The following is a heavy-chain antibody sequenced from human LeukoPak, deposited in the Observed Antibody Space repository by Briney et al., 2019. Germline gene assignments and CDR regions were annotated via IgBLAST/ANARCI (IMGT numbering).Heavy chain of an antibody. CDR3: ARKYCSSTSCSDELDDY. Sequence: ASVKVSCKASGYTFTSYGISWVRPAPGQGLEWMGWISAYNGNTNYAQKLQGRVTMTTDTSTSTAYMELRSLRSDDTAVYYCARKYCSSTSCSDELDDYWGQGTLVTVSS. D-gene: IGHD2-2*01. CDR1: GYTFTSYG. J-gene: IGHJ4*02. CDR2: ISAYNGNT. V-gene: IGHV1-18*04.